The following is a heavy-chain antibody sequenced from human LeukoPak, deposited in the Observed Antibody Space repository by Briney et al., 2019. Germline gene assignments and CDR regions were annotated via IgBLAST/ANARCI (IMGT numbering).Heavy chain of an antibody. V-gene: IGHV3-23*01. CDR1: GFTFTSYA. D-gene: IGHD3-3*01. Sequence: RGSLSLSCAVSGFTFTSYAMSWVRQAPGGGLGWVSAISVSGGSTYYADSVKGRFTISRDNSKHTPYRQMDRLMTADPAVTYCATVAYYDFWSGTIYNTDACGKGTTVTVSS. J-gene: IGHJ6*03. CDR2: ISVSGGST. CDR3: ATVAYYDFWSGTIYNTDA.